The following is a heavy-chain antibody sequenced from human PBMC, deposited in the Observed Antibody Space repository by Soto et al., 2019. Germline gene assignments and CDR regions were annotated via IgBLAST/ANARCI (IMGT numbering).Heavy chain of an antibody. J-gene: IGHJ4*02. CDR2: IKQDGSEK. CDR1: GFTFSSYW. CDR3: ARDYDFWSGYPFDY. V-gene: IGHV3-7*01. Sequence: GSLRLSCAASGFTFSSYWMSWVRQAPGKGLEWVANIKQDGSEKYYVDSVKGRFTISRDNAKNSLYLQMNSLRAEDTAVYYCARDYDFWSGYPFDYWGQGTLVTVSS. D-gene: IGHD3-3*01.